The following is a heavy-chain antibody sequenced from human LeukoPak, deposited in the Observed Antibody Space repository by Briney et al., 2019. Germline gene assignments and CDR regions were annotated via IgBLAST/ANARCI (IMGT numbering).Heavy chain of an antibody. Sequence: SETLSLTCTVSGDSISRYYWSWIRQPAGKGLEYLGRISSTGSTNYNPSLRSRVTISADTSKNHFSLKLTSVTAADTAVYYCARDQTYSGSGIYTYFDYWGQGILVTVSS. J-gene: IGHJ4*02. CDR1: GDSISRYY. V-gene: IGHV4-4*07. CDR3: ARDQTYSGSGIYTYFDY. D-gene: IGHD3-10*01. CDR2: ISSTGST.